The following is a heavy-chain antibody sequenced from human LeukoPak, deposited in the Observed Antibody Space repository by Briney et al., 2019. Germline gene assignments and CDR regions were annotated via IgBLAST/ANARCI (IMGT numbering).Heavy chain of an antibody. CDR2: ISYSGGT. Sequence: SETLSLTCTVSGGSISSYYWSWIRQPAGKGLEWIGYISYSGGTDYNPSLKGRLTISMDTSKSQFSLKLSSVTAADSATYYCARPYDTSGYFYALDVWGQGTMVTVAA. V-gene: IGHV4-59*08. CDR1: GGSISSYY. CDR3: ARPYDTSGYFYALDV. J-gene: IGHJ3*01. D-gene: IGHD3-22*01.